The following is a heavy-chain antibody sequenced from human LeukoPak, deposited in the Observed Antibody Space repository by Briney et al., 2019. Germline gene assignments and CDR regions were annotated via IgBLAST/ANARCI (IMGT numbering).Heavy chain of an antibody. CDR3: AKRGDTGYDFSFDS. CDR1: GFPFQNAY. Sequence: GGSLRLSCEASGFPFQNAYMSWVRQAPGKGLEWVAFMRYDGNFEEYVDSVKGRFTISRDNSKKTLYLQMKSLRPEDTAVYYCAKRGDTGYDFSFDSWGQGTLVIVSS. V-gene: IGHV3-30*02. J-gene: IGHJ4*02. CDR2: MRYDGNFE. D-gene: IGHD5-12*01.